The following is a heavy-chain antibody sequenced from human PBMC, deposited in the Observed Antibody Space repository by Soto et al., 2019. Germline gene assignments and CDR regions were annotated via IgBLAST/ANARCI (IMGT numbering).Heavy chain of an antibody. CDR3: ARDDVLCDGGRCYGVPLYV. V-gene: IGHV3-66*01. J-gene: IGHJ6*04. D-gene: IGHD2-15*01. Sequence: EVHLVESGGGLVQPGGSLRLSCAASGFTVSSKYMSWVRQAPGKGLEWVSLIQSGGPTYYADSVKGSFTISRDTSENTLHLLMGSLRAEDTAVYYCARDDVLCDGGRCYGVPLYVWGKVTTVTVSS. CDR1: GFTVSSKY. CDR2: IQSGGPT.